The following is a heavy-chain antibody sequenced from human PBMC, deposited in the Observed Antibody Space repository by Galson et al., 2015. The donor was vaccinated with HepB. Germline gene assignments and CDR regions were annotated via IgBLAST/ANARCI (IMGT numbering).Heavy chain of an antibody. CDR1: GFTFSDYY. J-gene: IGHJ4*02. V-gene: IGHV3-11*06. D-gene: IGHD6-19*01. CDR2: ISSSSSYT. CDR3: ARFWAFSGWTRAVGYYFDY. Sequence: SLRLSCAASGFTFSDYYMSWIRQAPGKGLEWVSYISSSSSYTNYADSVKGRFTISRDNAKNSLYLQMNSLRAEDTAVYYCARFWAFSGWTRAVGYYFDYWGQGTLVTVSS.